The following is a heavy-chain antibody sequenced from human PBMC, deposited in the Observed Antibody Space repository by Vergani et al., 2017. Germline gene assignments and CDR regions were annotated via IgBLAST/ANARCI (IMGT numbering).Heavy chain of an antibody. CDR3: ARKITSARGMDV. CDR1: GFTVSSNY. J-gene: IGHJ6*02. V-gene: IGHV3-66*02. CDR2: IYIGGST. D-gene: IGHD1-1*01. Sequence: EVQLVESGGGLVQPGGSLRLSCAASGFTVSSNYMSWVRQAPGKGLEWVSIIYIGGSTYYADSVKGRFTISRDNSKNTLYLQMNSPRAEDTAVYYCARKITSARGMDVWGQGTTVTVSS.